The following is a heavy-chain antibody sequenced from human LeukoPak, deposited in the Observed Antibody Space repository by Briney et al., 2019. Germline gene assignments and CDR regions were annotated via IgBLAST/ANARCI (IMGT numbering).Heavy chain of an antibody. CDR2: IYYSGST. V-gene: IGHV4-59*01. CDR1: CGSISSYF. D-gene: IGHD6-19*01. Sequence: WGTLSLTWTVSCGSISSYFWSWIRQAPGKGLEWVGYIYYSGSTNYNPSLKSRLTISVDTSKHQFSLKLSSVTAADTAVYYCARDSVAGPRQAVDIWGQGTMDTVSS. CDR3: ARDSVAGPRQAVDI. J-gene: IGHJ3*02.